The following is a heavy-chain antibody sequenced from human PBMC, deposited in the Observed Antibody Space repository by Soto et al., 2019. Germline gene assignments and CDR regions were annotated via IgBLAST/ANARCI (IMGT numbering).Heavy chain of an antibody. Sequence: QVQLVESGGGVVQPGRSLRLSCAASGFTFSSYGMHWVRQAPGKGLEWVAVISYDGSNKYYADSVKGRFTISRDNSKNPLYLQMNSLRAEDTAVYYCAKVASPRDQLAVDYWGQGTLVTVSS. CDR3: AKVASPRDQLAVDY. V-gene: IGHV3-30*18. CDR2: ISYDGSNK. J-gene: IGHJ4*02. CDR1: GFTFSSYG. D-gene: IGHD6-13*01.